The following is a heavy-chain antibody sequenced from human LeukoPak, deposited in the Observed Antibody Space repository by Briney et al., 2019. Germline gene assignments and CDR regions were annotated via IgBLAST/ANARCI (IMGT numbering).Heavy chain of an antibody. CDR3: ARGGLRFDWFDP. Sequence: SETLSLTCTVSGGSISSYYWSWIRQPPGKGLEWIGYIYYSGSTNYNPSLKSRVTISVDTSKNQFSLKLSSVTAADTAVYYCARGGLRFDWFDPWGQGTLVTVSS. V-gene: IGHV4-59*01. CDR1: GGSISSYY. CDR2: IYYSGST. D-gene: IGHD5/OR15-5a*01. J-gene: IGHJ5*02.